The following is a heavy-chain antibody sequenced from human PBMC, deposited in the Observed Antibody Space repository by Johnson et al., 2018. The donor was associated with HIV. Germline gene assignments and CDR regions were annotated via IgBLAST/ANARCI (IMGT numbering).Heavy chain of an antibody. V-gene: IGHV3-11*04. Sequence: QVQLVESGGGLVKPGGSLRLSCAASGFTFSDYYMSWIRQAPGKGLDWVSYISSTGTTIYYADSVKGRFTISRDNAMKSLYLQMNSLRTEDTAVYYCARGLLWFGELLEAFDIWGQGTMVTVSS. D-gene: IGHD3-10*01. CDR3: ARGLLWFGELLEAFDI. J-gene: IGHJ3*02. CDR1: GFTFSDYY. CDR2: ISSTGTTI.